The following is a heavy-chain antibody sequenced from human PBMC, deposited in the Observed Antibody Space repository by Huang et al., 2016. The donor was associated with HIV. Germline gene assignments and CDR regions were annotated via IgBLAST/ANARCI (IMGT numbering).Heavy chain of an antibody. Sequence: EVQLVESGGGLVQPGGSLRLSCAASGFTFRNHWMHWVRQAPGKGLEWVSRINSDGSDRGHADSVKGRFTISRDNAQNTVHLHMNSLRAEDTAVYFCAKNPSITAVDSDYYYYYMDVWGKGTTVTVS. CDR2: INSDGSDR. D-gene: IGHD6-13*01. J-gene: IGHJ6*03. CDR3: AKNPSITAVDSDYYYYYMDV. V-gene: IGHV3-74*01. CDR1: GFTFRNHW.